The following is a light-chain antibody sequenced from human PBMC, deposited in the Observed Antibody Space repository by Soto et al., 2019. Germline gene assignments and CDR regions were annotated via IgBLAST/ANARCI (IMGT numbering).Light chain of an antibody. CDR3: QQCYMGWT. CDR2: DAS. J-gene: IGKJ1*01. Sequence: DIQMTQSPSTMSASVGDRVTITCRASQSIGRFLAWYQHQPGKAPKLMIYDASTLESGVPSGFSGTGSGTEFTCSSTSLQPKDFGTYYCQQCYMGWTVGQATNVDMK. CDR1: QSIGRF. V-gene: IGKV1-5*01.